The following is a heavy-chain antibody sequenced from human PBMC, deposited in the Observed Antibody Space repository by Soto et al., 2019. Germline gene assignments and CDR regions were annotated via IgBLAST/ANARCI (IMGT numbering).Heavy chain of an antibody. CDR2: ISYDGSNK. CDR3: AKDPYSSGWYCDY. Sequence: QVQLVESGGGVVQPGRSLRLSCAASGFTFSSYGMHWVRQAPGKGLEWVAVISYDGSNKYYADSVKGRFTISRDNSKNTLYLQMNSLSAEDTAVYYCAKDPYSSGWYCDYRGQGTLVTVSS. D-gene: IGHD6-19*01. J-gene: IGHJ4*02. V-gene: IGHV3-30*18. CDR1: GFTFSSYG.